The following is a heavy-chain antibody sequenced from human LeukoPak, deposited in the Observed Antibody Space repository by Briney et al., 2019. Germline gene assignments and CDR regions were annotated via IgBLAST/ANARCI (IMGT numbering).Heavy chain of an antibody. CDR3: ASAHRLYYYGSGSYPYYFDY. J-gene: IGHJ4*02. CDR2: INHSGST. V-gene: IGHV4-34*01. D-gene: IGHD3-10*01. CDR1: GGSFSGYY. Sequence: PSETLSLTCAVYGGSFSGYYWSGIRQPPGKGLEWIGEINHSGSTNYNPSLKSRVTISVDTSKNQFSLKLSSVTAADTAVYYCASAHRLYYYGSGSYPYYFDYWGQGTLVTVSS.